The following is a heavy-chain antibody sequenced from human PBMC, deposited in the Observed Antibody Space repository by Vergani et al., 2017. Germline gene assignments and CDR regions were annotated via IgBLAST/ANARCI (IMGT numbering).Heavy chain of an antibody. CDR2: INPNSGGT. D-gene: IGHD5-12*01. V-gene: IGHV1-2*02. J-gene: IGHJ6*03. CDR1: GYTFTGYY. CDR3: ARGLGGSGYEIAYYYMDV. Sequence: QVQLVQSGAEVKRPGASVKVSCKASGYTFTGYYMHWVRQAPGQGLEWMGWINPNSGGTNYAQKFQGRVTMTRDTSISTAYMELSRLRSDDTAVYYCARGLGGSGYEIAYYYMDVWGKGTTVTVSS.